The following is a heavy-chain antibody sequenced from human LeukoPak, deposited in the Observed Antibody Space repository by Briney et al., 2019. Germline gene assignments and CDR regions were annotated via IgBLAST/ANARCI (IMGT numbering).Heavy chain of an antibody. D-gene: IGHD2-15*01. J-gene: IGHJ4*02. CDR3: ARGVVVAPIRY. CDR2: INHSGST. CDR1: GGSFSGYY. Sequence: SETLSLTCAVYGGSFSGYYWSWIRQPPRKGLEWIGEINHSGSTNYNPSLKSRVTISVDTSKNQFSLKLSSVTAADTAVYYCARGVVVAPIRYWGQGTLVTVSS. V-gene: IGHV4-34*01.